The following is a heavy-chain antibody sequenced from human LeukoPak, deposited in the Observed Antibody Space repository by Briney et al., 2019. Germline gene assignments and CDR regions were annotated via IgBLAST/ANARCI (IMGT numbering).Heavy chain of an antibody. D-gene: IGHD3-10*01. Sequence: ASVKVSCKASGYTFTSYYMHWVRQAPGQGLEWMGIINPSGVSTSYAQKFQGRVTMTRDTSTSTVYMELSSLRTADTAVSYCARGMVRGVIAAFDIWGQGTMVTVSS. CDR2: INPSGVST. V-gene: IGHV1-46*01. CDR1: GYTFTSYY. J-gene: IGHJ3*02. CDR3: ARGMVRGVIAAFDI.